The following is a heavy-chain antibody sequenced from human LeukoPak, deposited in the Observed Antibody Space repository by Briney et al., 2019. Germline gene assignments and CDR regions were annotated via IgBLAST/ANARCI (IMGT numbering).Heavy chain of an antibody. D-gene: IGHD5-18*01. CDR2: IYPRDSDT. CDR3: ARSGGSSYGYTFIDY. V-gene: IGHV5-51*01. CDR1: GYSFSNYW. J-gene: IGHJ4*02. Sequence: GESLKISCKASGYSFSNYWIGWVRQMPGKGLEWMGIIYPRDSDTRYSPSFQGQVTISADKSISAAYLQWSSLKASDTAIYYCARSGGSSYGYTFIDYWGQGTLVTVSS.